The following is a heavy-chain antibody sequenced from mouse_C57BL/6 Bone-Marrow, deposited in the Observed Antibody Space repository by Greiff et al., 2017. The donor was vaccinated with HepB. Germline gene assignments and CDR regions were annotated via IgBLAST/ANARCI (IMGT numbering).Heavy chain of an antibody. CDR3: TTDTTVVAPFDY. CDR1: GFNIKDYY. J-gene: IGHJ2*01. Sequence: EVQLVESGAELVRPGASVKLSCTASGFNIKDYYMHWVKQRPEQGLEWIGWIDPENGDTEYASKFQGKATITADTSSNTAYLQLSSLTSEDTAVYYCTTDTTVVAPFDYWGQGTTLTVSS. CDR2: IDPENGDT. V-gene: IGHV14-4*01. D-gene: IGHD1-1*01.